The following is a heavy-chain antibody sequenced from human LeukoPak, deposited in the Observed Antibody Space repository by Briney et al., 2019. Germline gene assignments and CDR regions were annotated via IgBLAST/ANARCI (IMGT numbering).Heavy chain of an antibody. D-gene: IGHD3-22*01. Sequence: ASVKVSCKASGYTFTGYYMHWVRQAPGQGLEWMGRINPNSGGTNYAQKFQGRVTMNRDTSISTAYMELSRLRSDDTAVYYCARDYYDSSGYRDYWGQGTLVTVSS. J-gene: IGHJ4*02. CDR1: GYTFTGYY. V-gene: IGHV1-2*06. CDR3: ARDYYDSSGYRDY. CDR2: INPNSGGT.